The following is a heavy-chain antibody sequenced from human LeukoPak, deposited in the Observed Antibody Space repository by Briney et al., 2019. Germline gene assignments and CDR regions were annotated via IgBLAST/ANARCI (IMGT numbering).Heavy chain of an antibody. CDR3: ARVGGSYTWFDP. CDR1: GGSISRYY. D-gene: IGHD1-26*01. CDR2: IYSSGST. J-gene: IGHJ5*02. V-gene: IGHV4-4*07. Sequence: SETLSLTCTVSGGSISRYYWSGIRQPAGKGLEWIGRIYSSGSTNYNPSLKSRVTMSVDTSKNQFSLKLSSVTAADTAVYYCARVGGSYTWFDPWGQGTLVTVSS.